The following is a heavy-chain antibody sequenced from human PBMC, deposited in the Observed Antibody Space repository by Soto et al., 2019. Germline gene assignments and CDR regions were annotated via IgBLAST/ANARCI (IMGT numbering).Heavy chain of an antibody. J-gene: IGHJ5*02. CDR2: IIPIFGTA. D-gene: IGHD5-12*01. Sequence: SVKVSCKASGGTFSSYATSWVRQAPGQGLEWMGGIIPIFGTANYAQKFQGRVTITADESTSTAYMELSSLRSEDTAVYYCARVEGDLDIVATDERNRFDPWGQGTLVTVSS. CDR1: GGTFSSYA. V-gene: IGHV1-69*13. CDR3: ARVEGDLDIVATDERNRFDP.